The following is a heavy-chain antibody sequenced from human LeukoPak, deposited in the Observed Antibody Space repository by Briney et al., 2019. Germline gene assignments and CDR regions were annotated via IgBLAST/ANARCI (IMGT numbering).Heavy chain of an antibody. CDR2: IYSGGST. CDR1: GFTVSSNY. Sequence: GGSLRLSCAASGFTVSSNYMSWVRQAPGKGLEWVSVIYSGGSTYYADSVKGRFTISRDNSKNTVDLQMNGLRAEDTAVYYCARAVTWIDPWGQGTLVTVYS. J-gene: IGHJ5*02. CDR3: ARAVTWIDP. V-gene: IGHV3-53*05.